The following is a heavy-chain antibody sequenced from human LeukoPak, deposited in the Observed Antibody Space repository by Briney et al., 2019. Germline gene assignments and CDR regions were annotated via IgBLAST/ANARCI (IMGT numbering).Heavy chain of an antibody. D-gene: IGHD1-1*01. CDR1: GFTFSSYS. V-gene: IGHV3-21*01. CDR2: ISSLSNYI. Sequence: GGSLRLSCAASGFTFSSYSMNWVRQAPGKGLEWVSSISSLSNYIYYEDSVKGRFTISRDYAKNSLYLQMNGLRAEDTAVYYCARDWGNWDFDCWGNRTLVIVSS. CDR3: ARDWGNWDFDC. J-gene: IGHJ4*01.